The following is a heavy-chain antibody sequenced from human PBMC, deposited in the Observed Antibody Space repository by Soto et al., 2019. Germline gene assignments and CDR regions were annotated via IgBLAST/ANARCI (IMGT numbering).Heavy chain of an antibody. CDR2: ISTYNGNT. V-gene: IGHV1-18*01. CDR1: GYTFITYG. Sequence: ASVKVSCKASGYTFITYGVSWVRQAPGQGLDWLGWISTYNGNTRYAERHQGRVTMTTDTTTNTAYMELRNLRSDDTAVYYCARGPTDYYDNSANYFLDYWGQGTLVTVSS. CDR3: ARGPTDYYDNSANYFLDY. D-gene: IGHD3-22*01. J-gene: IGHJ4*02.